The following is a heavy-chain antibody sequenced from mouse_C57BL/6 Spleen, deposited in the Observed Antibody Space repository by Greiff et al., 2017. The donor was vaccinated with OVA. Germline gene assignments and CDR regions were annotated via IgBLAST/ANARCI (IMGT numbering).Heavy chain of an antibody. J-gene: IGHJ3*01. CDR3: ARDRGYSNAWFAY. Sequence: DVKLVESGGGLVKPGGSLKLSCAASGFTFSSYAMSWVRQTPEKRLEWVATISDGGSYTYYPDNVKGRFTISRDNAKNNLYLQMSHLKSEDTAMYYCARDRGYSNAWFAYWGQGTLVTVSA. CDR1: GFTFSSYA. CDR2: ISDGGSYT. D-gene: IGHD2-5*01. V-gene: IGHV5-4*01.